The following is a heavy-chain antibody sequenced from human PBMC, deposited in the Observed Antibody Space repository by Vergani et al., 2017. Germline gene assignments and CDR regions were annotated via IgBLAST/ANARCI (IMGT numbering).Heavy chain of an antibody. CDR3: ARHSTVEWLVKLGWIDP. D-gene: IGHD6-19*01. CDR1: GASIRSSNYY. Sequence: QLQLQESGPGLVKPSATLSLTCSVSGASIRSSNYYWGWIRQPPGKGLEWIASSYYSGSTYYNPSFKSRVTISVDTSKNQFSLKLSFLTAEHTAVYFCARHSTVEWLVKLGWIDPWGQGILVTVSS. J-gene: IGHJ5*02. V-gene: IGHV4-39*01. CDR2: SYYSGST.